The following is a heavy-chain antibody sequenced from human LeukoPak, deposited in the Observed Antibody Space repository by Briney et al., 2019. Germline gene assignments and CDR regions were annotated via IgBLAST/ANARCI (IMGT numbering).Heavy chain of an antibody. J-gene: IGHJ4*02. V-gene: IGHV3-30*02. D-gene: IGHD3-16*01. CDR2: VWYDASDQ. CDR3: AKDSAPVRGDDYFDS. Sequence: GGSLRLSCAASGFKFNRYGMHWVRQAPGRGLDWVAYVWYDASDQSYADSVNGRFIISRDNSKNTLYLQMNSLRAEDTAVYYCAKDSAPVRGDDYFDSWGQGTLVTVSS. CDR1: GFKFNRYG.